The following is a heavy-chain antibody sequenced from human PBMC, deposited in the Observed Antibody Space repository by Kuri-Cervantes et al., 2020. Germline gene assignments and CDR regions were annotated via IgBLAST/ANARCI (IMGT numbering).Heavy chain of an antibody. CDR3: ARDWGYCSGGSCYNSDY. CDR2: ISSSSSYI. J-gene: IGHJ4*02. CDR1: GFTFSSYS. V-gene: IGHV3-21*01. D-gene: IGHD2-15*01. Sequence: GESLKISCAASGFTFSSYSMNWVRQAPGKGLEWVSSISSSSSYIYYADSVKGRFTISRDNAKNSLYLQMNSLRAEDTAVYYCARDWGYCSGGSCYNSDYWGQGTLVTVSS.